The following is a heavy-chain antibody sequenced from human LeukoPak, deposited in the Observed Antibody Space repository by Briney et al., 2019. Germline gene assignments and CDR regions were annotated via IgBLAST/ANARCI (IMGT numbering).Heavy chain of an antibody. CDR3: ARQATYYYDSSGYYYYYYMDV. CDR1: GGSISSYY. J-gene: IGHJ6*03. Sequence: SETLSLTCTVSGGSISSYYWSWIRQPPGKGLEWIGYIYTSGSTNYNPSLKSRVTISVDTSRSQFSLKLSSVTAADTAVYYCARQATYYYDSSGYYYYYYMDVWGKGTTVTVSS. CDR2: IYTSGST. V-gene: IGHV4-4*09. D-gene: IGHD3-22*01.